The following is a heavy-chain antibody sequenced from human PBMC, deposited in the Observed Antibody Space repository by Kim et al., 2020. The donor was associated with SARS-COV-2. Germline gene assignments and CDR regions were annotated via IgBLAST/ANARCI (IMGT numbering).Heavy chain of an antibody. CDR1: GGTFSSYA. J-gene: IGHJ5*02. V-gene: IGHV1-69*04. CDR2: IIPILGIA. CDR3: ARDSGIASAGDDP. Sequence: SVKVSSKASGGTFSSYAISWVRQAPGQGLEWMGRIIPILGIANYAQKFQGRVTITADKSTSTAYMELSSLRSEDTAVYYCARDSGIASAGDDPWGQGTL. D-gene: IGHD6-13*01.